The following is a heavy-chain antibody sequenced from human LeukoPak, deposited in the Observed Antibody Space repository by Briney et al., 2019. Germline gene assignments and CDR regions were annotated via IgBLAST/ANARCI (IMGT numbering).Heavy chain of an antibody. V-gene: IGHV3-23*01. J-gene: IGHJ4*02. CDR1: GFTFSSYA. CDR3: AKELYSYGSGCYGY. CDR2: ISASGGST. Sequence: RGSLRLSCAAPGFTFSSYAISWVRQAPGHGPESVSGISASGGSTYHADSVKGRFTIPRDNSKNTLYLQMTSLRAEDTAVYYCAKELYSYGSGCYGYWGQGTLVTVVS. D-gene: IGHD3-10*01.